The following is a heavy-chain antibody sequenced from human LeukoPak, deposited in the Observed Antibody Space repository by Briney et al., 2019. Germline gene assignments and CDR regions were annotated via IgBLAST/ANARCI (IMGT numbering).Heavy chain of an antibody. CDR1: GFTFRSFD. J-gene: IGHJ4*02. D-gene: IGHD7-27*01. Sequence: GGSLRLSCVASGFTFRSFDIHWVRQAPGKGLEWVSTITTSDGNTYYADSVTGRFTVSRDNYKNTLFLQINSLRAEDTAVYYCAKDGGLWVSAHWGDSWGRGTLVTVSS. V-gene: IGHV3-23*01. CDR3: AKDGGLWVSAHWGDS. CDR2: ITTSDGNT.